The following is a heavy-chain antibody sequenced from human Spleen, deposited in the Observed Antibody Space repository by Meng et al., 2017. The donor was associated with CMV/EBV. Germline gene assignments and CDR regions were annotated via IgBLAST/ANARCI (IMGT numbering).Heavy chain of an antibody. V-gene: IGHV3-66*01. Sequence: ETLSLTCAASGFTFSSYAMSWVRQAPGKGLEWVSVIYSGGSTYYADSVKGRFTISRDNSKNTLYLQMNSLRAEDTAVYYCASLTVANNYWGQGTLVTVSS. CDR1: GFTFSSYA. CDR2: IYSGGST. J-gene: IGHJ4*02. CDR3: ASLTVANNY. D-gene: IGHD3-10*01.